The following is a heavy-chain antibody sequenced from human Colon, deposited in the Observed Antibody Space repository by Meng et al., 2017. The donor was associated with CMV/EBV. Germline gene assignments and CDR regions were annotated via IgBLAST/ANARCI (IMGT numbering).Heavy chain of an antibody. CDR3: ARDPVAAAADGMDV. D-gene: IGHD6-13*01. Sequence: GGSLRLSCAASGFTFSSYSMNWVRQAPGKGLEWVSSISSSSSYIYYADSVKGRFTISRDNAKNSLYLQMNSLRAEDTAVYYCARDPVAAAADGMDVWGPGTTVTVSS. CDR2: ISSSSSYI. J-gene: IGHJ6*02. CDR1: GFTFSSYS. V-gene: IGHV3-21*01.